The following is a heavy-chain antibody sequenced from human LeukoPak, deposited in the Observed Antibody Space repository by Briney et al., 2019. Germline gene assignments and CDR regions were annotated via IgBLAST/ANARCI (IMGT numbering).Heavy chain of an antibody. D-gene: IGHD3-9*01. CDR3: ARLPTGYPNWFDA. CDR2: IHYSGST. CDR1: GGSISSSYSYN. Sequence: ASETLSLTCTVSGGSISSSYSYNWGRIRRPPGKGLEWIAAIHYSGSTYYNPSLQSRVTQSVDTSKNQFSLSLISVTAADTAVYYCARLPTGYPNWFDAWGQGTLVTVSS. V-gene: IGHV4-39*01. J-gene: IGHJ5*02.